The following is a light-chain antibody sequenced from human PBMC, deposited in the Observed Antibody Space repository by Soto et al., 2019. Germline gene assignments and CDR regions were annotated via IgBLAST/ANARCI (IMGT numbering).Light chain of an antibody. V-gene: IGKV1-27*01. J-gene: IGKJ1*01. CDR2: AAS. CDR1: QSISSD. Sequence: DIQMTQSPSSLSASIGDRVTISGRASQSISSDLAWYQQKPGKVPYLLIYAASTSHSGVPSRFRGSGSGTDFTLTINSLQPEDVATYYCQNYNCAPRTFGQGTKVDIK. CDR3: QNYNCAPRT.